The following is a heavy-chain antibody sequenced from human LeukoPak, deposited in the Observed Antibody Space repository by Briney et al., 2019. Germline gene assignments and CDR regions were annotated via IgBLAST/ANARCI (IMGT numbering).Heavy chain of an antibody. Sequence: GASVKVSCKASGYTFTSYYMHWVRQAPGQGLEWMGIINPSGGSTSYAQEFQGRVTMTRDTSTSTVYMELSSLRSEDTAVYYCARDLATRAAAGHWSQGTLVTVSS. CDR3: ARDLATRAAAGH. D-gene: IGHD6-13*01. CDR1: GYTFTSYY. V-gene: IGHV1-46*01. J-gene: IGHJ4*02. CDR2: INPSGGST.